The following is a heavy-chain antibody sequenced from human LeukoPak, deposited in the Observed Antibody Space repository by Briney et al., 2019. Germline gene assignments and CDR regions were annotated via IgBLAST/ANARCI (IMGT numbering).Heavy chain of an antibody. D-gene: IGHD6-6*01. Sequence: SETLCLTCTVSGCSISTYYWSWIRRPPGKGLEWIAYIHASGPTNYNPSLKSRITISVDTSKNQFSLKLSSVTAADTAVYYCARHDAGIAARPFDNWGQGTLVTVSS. CDR3: ARHDAGIAARPFDN. J-gene: IGHJ4*02. CDR2: IHASGPT. CDR1: GCSISTYY. V-gene: IGHV4-4*09.